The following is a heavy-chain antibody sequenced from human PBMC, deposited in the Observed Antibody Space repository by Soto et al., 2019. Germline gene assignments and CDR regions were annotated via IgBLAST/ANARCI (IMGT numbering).Heavy chain of an antibody. Sequence: EVQLVESGGGLVQPGGSLRLSCAASGFTFSSYWMHWVRQAPGKGLVWVSRINSDGSSTSYADSVKGRFTISRDNAKNTLYLQMNSLRAEDTAVYSCARVISRYYDSSGYPDYWGQGTLVTVSS. D-gene: IGHD3-22*01. J-gene: IGHJ4*02. V-gene: IGHV3-74*01. CDR1: GFTFSSYW. CDR3: ARVISRYYDSSGYPDY. CDR2: INSDGSST.